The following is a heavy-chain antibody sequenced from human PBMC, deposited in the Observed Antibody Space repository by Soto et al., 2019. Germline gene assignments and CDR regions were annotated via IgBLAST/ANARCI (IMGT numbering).Heavy chain of an antibody. CDR2: INAGNGNT. Sequence: ASVKVSCKASGYTFTSYAMHWVRQAPGQRLEWMGWINAGNGNTKYSQKFQGRVTITRDTSASTAYMELSSLRSEDTAVYFCARVYCSSTSCSGSVFDYWGQGTLVTVSS. V-gene: IGHV1-3*01. CDR1: GYTFTSYA. CDR3: ARVYCSSTSCSGSVFDY. J-gene: IGHJ4*02. D-gene: IGHD2-2*01.